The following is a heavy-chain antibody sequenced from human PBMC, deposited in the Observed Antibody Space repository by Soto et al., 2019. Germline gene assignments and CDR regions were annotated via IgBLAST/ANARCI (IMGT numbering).Heavy chain of an antibody. J-gene: IGHJ6*02. CDR2: INHSGST. CDR1: GGSMISYY. V-gene: IGHV4-34*01. D-gene: IGHD3-9*01. CDR3: ARDRDILTGYSYYYYGMDV. Sequence: SETLSLTCTVSGGSMISYYWSWIRQPPGKGLEWIGEINHSGSTNYNPSLKSRVTISVDTSKNQFSLKLSSVTAADTAVYYCARDRDILTGYSYYYYGMDVWGQGTTVTVSS.